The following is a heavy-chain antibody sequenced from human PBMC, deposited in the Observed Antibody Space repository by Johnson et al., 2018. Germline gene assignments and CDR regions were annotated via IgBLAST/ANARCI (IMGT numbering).Heavy chain of an antibody. J-gene: IGHJ3*02. CDR3: AKDGRGGSRGGGAFDI. V-gene: IGHV3-74*01. CDR1: GFTFSSYW. D-gene: IGHD4-23*01. Sequence: VQLQESGGGLVQPGGSLRLSCAASGFTFSSYWMHWVRQAPGKGLVWVSRINSDGSSTSYADSVKGRFTISRDNSKNTLYLQMNSLRAEDTAVYYCAKDGRGGSRGGGAFDIWGQGTMVTVSS. CDR2: INSDGSST.